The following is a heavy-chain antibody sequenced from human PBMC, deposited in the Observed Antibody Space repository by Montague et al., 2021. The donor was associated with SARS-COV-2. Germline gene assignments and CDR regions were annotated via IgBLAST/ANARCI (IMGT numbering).Heavy chain of an antibody. CDR1: GGSISSSNW. J-gene: IGHJ5*02. V-gene: IGHV4-4*02. D-gene: IGHD3-3*01. CDR3: ATSSYDFWSGYTQGDNWFDP. Sequence: SETLSLTCAVSGGSISSSNWWSWVRQPPGKGLEWIGEIYRSGSTNYNPSLKSRVTISVDKSKNQFSLKLSPVTAADTAVYYCATSSYDFWSGYTQGDNWFDPWGQGTLVTVSS. CDR2: IYRSGST.